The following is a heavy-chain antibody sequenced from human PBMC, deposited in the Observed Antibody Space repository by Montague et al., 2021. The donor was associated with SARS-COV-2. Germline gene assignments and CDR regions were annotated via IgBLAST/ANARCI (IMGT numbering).Heavy chain of an antibody. Sequence: SETLSLTCTVSGASITSSNWWNWVRQPPGKGLEWIGQIYHSGSTNYNPSLKSRPTLSLDKSKNQSPLSFSAVTAADTAVYYCGRQIQQVVLSPAKSTNWFDPWGLGTLVTVAS. CDR3: GRQIQQVVLSPAKSTNWFDP. CDR1: GASITSSNW. J-gene: IGHJ5*02. V-gene: IGHV4-4*02. D-gene: IGHD2-15*01. CDR2: IYHSGST.